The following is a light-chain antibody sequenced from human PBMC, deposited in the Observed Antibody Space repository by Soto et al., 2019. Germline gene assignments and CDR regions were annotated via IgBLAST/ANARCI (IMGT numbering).Light chain of an antibody. V-gene: IGKV3-20*01. Sequence: EIVLTQSPGTLSLSPGERATLSCRASQSVSSRYLAWYQQKPGQAPRLLMYGASNRATGIPDRFSSSGSGTDFTLTISRLEPEDFTVYFCQQYGSSPPFTFGQGTKVEIK. J-gene: IGKJ2*01. CDR2: GAS. CDR1: QSVSSRY. CDR3: QQYGSSPPFT.